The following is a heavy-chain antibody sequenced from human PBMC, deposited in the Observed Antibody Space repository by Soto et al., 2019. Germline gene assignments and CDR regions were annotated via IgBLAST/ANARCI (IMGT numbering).Heavy chain of an antibody. CDR2: ISSISSYL. Sequence: GGSLRLSCAASGFTFSSYSMNWVRQAPGKGLEWVSSISSISSYLYYADSVKGRFTISRDNAKNSLHLQMNSLRAEDTAVYYCARDPAGDLWFGPIDYWGQGTLVTVSS. D-gene: IGHD3-10*01. CDR3: ARDPAGDLWFGPIDY. V-gene: IGHV3-21*01. J-gene: IGHJ4*02. CDR1: GFTFSSYS.